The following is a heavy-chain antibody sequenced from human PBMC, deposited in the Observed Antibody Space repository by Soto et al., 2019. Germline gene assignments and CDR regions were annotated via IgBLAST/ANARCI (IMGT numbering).Heavy chain of an antibody. D-gene: IGHD6-13*01. CDR2: IHDGGSED. V-gene: IGHV3-7*04. J-gene: IGHJ4*02. CDR3: GRAGAPGTVDY. Sequence: EVQLVESGGGLVQPGGSLRLSCAASGFTFSHYWMSWVRQAPGKGLEWVANIHDGGSEDYYVYSVKGRFTISRDNAKKSLYLQMSGLSAEDSAVYECGRAGAPGTVDYWGQGTLVTVSS. CDR1: GFTFSHYW.